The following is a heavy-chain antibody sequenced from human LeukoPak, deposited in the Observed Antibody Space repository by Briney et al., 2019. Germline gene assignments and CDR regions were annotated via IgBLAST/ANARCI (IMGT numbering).Heavy chain of an antibody. D-gene: IGHD3-10*01. Sequence: PGGSLRLSCAASGFPFSSSVMSWVRQAPGKGLEWVSIISVSDSGTHYADSVKGRFSVSRDTSKNTVYLQMNSLKAEDTATYYCAKIGPKSYFASGSYRDFWGQGTLVTVSS. V-gene: IGHV3-23*01. CDR1: GFPFSSSV. J-gene: IGHJ4*02. CDR3: AKIGPKSYFASGSYRDF. CDR2: ISVSDSGT.